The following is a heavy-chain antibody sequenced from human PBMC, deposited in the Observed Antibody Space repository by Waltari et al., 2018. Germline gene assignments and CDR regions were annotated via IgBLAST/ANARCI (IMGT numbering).Heavy chain of an antibody. D-gene: IGHD2-21*02. V-gene: IGHV4-39*07. Sequence: QLQLQESGPRLVRPSETPSLTCTVSGGSISSTTYYWAWIRQTPGKGLEWIGYIHYSGNTYYNPSLRSRVTISVDTSKNLFSLTLRSVTAADTAVYYCARRVVTTGGVDYWGQGTLVTVSS. CDR1: GGSISSTTYY. J-gene: IGHJ4*02. CDR3: ARRVVTTGGVDY. CDR2: IHYSGNT.